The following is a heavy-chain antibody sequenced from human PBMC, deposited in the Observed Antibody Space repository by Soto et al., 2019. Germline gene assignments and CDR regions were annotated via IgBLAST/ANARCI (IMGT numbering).Heavy chain of an antibody. CDR2: INPSARSA. CDR3: ARDNSAANGVLDH. V-gene: IGHV1-46*04. Sequence: ASVKVSCKASGYTFTNYYLHWVRQAPGQGLEWVGMINPSARSASYAQKLRGRLTMDRDTSTTTVYMELSRLTFEDTAVYFCARDNSAANGVLDHWGQGTLVTVS. D-gene: IGHD1-1*01. CDR1: GYTFTNYY. J-gene: IGHJ4*02.